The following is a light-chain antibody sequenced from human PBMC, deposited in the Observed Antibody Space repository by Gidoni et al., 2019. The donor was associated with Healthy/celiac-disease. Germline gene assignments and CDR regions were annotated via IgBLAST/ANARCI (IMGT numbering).Light chain of an antibody. J-gene: IGKJ4*01. V-gene: IGKV1-39*01. Sequence: DIQMTPSPSSLSASVGDRVTITCRASQSIRSYLNWYQQKPGKAPKLLIYAASSLQSGVPSRLSGSGSGKDFTLTISSLQPEDFATYYWQQSYSTPRTFGGXTKVEIK. CDR2: AAS. CDR3: QQSYSTPRT. CDR1: QSIRSY.